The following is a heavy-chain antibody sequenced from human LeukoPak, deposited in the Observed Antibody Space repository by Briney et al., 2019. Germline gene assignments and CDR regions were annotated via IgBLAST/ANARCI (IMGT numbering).Heavy chain of an antibody. CDR3: ARARDYDSSGYWDY. V-gene: IGHV3-11*04. CDR1: GFTFSDYY. J-gene: IGHJ4*02. D-gene: IGHD3-22*01. Sequence: GGSLRLSCAASGFTFSDYYMSWIRQAPGKGLEWVSYISSSGSTIYYADSVKGRFTVSRDNAKNSLYLQMNSLRAEDTAVYYCARARDYDSSGYWDYWGQGTLVTVSS. CDR2: ISSSGSTI.